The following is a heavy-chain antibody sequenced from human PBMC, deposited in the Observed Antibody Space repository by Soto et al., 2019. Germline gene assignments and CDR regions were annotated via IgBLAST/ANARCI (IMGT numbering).Heavy chain of an antibody. J-gene: IGHJ4*02. CDR3: ARHYHGFDY. D-gene: IGHD3-16*02. CDR1: GSSLSTSW. CDR2: IFFCDSDT. V-gene: IGHV5-51*01. Sequence: PGESLKISCKGSGSSLSTSWIAWARQMPGKGLEWVGVIFFCDSDTRYGPSFQGQVTLSVDKSITTAYLQWNSLKTSDTAIYYCARHYHGFDYWGQGTPVTVSS.